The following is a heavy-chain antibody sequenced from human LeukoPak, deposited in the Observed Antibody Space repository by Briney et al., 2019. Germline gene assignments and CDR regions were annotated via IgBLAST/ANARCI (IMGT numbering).Heavy chain of an antibody. CDR1: GFTFSSYA. CDR2: ISYDGSNK. D-gene: IGHD2-21*02. V-gene: IGHV3-30-3*01. J-gene: IGHJ3*02. CDR3: ASSLAYCGGDCLGDAFGI. Sequence: GRSLRLSCAASGFTFSSYAMHWVRQAPGKGLEWVAVISYDGSNKYYADSVKGRFTISRDNSKNTLHLQMNSLRAEDTAVYYCASSLAYCGGDCLGDAFGIWGQGTMVTVSS.